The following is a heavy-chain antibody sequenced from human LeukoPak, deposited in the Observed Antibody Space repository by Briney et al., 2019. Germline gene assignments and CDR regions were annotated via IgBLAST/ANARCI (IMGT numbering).Heavy chain of an antibody. CDR1: GFTFSSYW. CDR3: AKGSGSYFYYYMDV. J-gene: IGHJ6*03. Sequence: GGSLRLSCAASGFTFSSYWMSWVRQAPGKGLEWLANIKQDESEKYYVDSVKGRFTISRDNAKNSLYLQMNSLRAEDMALYYCAKGSGSYFYYYMDVWGKGTTVTVSS. D-gene: IGHD3-10*01. V-gene: IGHV3-7*03. CDR2: IKQDESEK.